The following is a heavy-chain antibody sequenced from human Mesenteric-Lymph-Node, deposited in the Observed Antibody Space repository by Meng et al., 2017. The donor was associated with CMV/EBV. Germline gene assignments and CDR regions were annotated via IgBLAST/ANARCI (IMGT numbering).Heavy chain of an antibody. Sequence: GESLKISCAASGFTFSDYYMSWIRQAPGKGLEWVSYISSSGSTIYYADSVKGRFTISRDNAKNSLYLQMNSLRAEDTAVYYCARGGIEVAGTSPDGMDVWGQGTTVTVSS. D-gene: IGHD6-19*01. J-gene: IGHJ6*02. CDR2: ISSSGSTI. V-gene: IGHV3-11*04. CDR3: ARGGIEVAGTSPDGMDV. CDR1: GFTFSDYY.